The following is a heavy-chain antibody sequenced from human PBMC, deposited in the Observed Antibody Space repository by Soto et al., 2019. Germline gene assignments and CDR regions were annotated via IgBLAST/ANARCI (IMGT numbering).Heavy chain of an antibody. Sequence: GASLKVSGRVSGYTLTELSMHGVRQAPGKGLEWMGGFGPEDGERSDAQKFQGRVTMTEVASTDTAYRELSSRRSEVTVVFYCETDRRGGDWLLSRTHLYYYYGMDVWGQGTTVTVSS. CDR2: FGPEDGER. CDR1: GYTLTELS. D-gene: IGHD3-9*01. J-gene: IGHJ6*02. CDR3: ETDRRGGDWLLSRTHLYYYYGMDV. V-gene: IGHV1-24*01.